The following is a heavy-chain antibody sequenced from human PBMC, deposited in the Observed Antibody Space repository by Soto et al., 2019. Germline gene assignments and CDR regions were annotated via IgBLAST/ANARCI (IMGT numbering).Heavy chain of an antibody. CDR3: ARRTIAYYYMDV. D-gene: IGHD2-21*01. Sequence: PSETLSLTCAVSSGSISSSNWWSWVRQPPGKGLEWIGEIYHSGSTNYNPSLKSRVTISVDRSKNQFSLKLSSVTAADTAVYYCARRTIAYYYMDVWGKGTTVTVSS. J-gene: IGHJ6*03. CDR2: IYHSGST. CDR1: SGSISSSNW. V-gene: IGHV4-4*02.